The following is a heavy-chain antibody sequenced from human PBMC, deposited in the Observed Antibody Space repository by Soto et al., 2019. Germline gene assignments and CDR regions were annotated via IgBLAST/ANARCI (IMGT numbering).Heavy chain of an antibody. Sequence: SETLSLTCTVSGGSISSYYWSWIRQPPGKGLEWIGYIYYSGSTNYNPSLKSRATISVDTSKNQFSLKLSSVTAADTAVYYCARLWGTTLRCINMVRGGPNGMDVWGQGTTVTVSS. CDR1: GGSISSYY. J-gene: IGHJ6*02. D-gene: IGHD3-10*01. CDR3: ARLWGTTLRCINMVRGGPNGMDV. CDR2: IYYSGST. V-gene: IGHV4-59*08.